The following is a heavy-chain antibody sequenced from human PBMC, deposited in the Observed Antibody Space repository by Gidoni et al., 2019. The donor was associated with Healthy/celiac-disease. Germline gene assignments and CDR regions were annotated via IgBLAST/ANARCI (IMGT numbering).Heavy chain of an antibody. CDR1: GYSFTSYW. V-gene: IGHV5-51*01. CDR3: ARNPSPGIAAAVGGWFDP. D-gene: IGHD6-13*01. J-gene: IGHJ5*02. Sequence: EVQLVQSGAEVKKPGESLKISCTGSGYSFTSYWIGWVRQMPGKGLEWMGIIYPGDSDTRYSPSFQGQVTISADKSISTAYLQWSSLKASDTAMYYCARNPSPGIAAAVGGWFDPWGQGTLVTVSS. CDR2: IYPGDSDT.